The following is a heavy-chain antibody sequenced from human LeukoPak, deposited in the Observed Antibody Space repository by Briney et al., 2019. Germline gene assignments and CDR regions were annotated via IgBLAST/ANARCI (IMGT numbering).Heavy chain of an antibody. CDR2: IYPDDSDT. CDR1: GYSFTTYW. V-gene: IGHV5-51*01. D-gene: IGHD6-19*01. J-gene: IGHJ4*02. CDR3: ARPLTSSSGWYGY. Sequence: GESLKISCKASGYSFTTYWIGWVRQMPEKGLEWMGVIYPDDSDTRYSPSFQGQVTISADKSISTAYLQWSSLKASDTAMYYCARPLTSSSGWYGYWGQGTLVTVSS.